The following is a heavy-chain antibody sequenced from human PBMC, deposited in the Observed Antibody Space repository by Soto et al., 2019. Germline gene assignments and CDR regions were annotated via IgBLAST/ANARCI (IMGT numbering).Heavy chain of an antibody. CDR3: ARAPIRSYYYDSSGYRPRPNWFDP. Sequence: QVQLQESGPGLVKPSQTLSLTCIVSGASISSGDYFWSWIRQPPGKGLECMAYIYYSGGTYYNPSLESRVTISVDTSKNQFSLKLSSVTAADTAIYYCARAPIRSYYYDSSGYRPRPNWFDPWGQGTLVTVSS. V-gene: IGHV4-30-4*01. CDR1: GASISSGDYF. D-gene: IGHD3-22*01. J-gene: IGHJ5*02. CDR2: IYYSGGT.